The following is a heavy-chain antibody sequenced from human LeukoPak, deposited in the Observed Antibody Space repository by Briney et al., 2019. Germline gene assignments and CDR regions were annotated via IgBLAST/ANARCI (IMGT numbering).Heavy chain of an antibody. CDR2: IYHSGST. D-gene: IGHD3-9*01. V-gene: IGHV4-38-2*02. Sequence: SETLSLTCTVSGYSISSGYYWGWIRQPPRKGLEWIGSIYHSGSTYYNPSLKSRVTISVDTSKNQFSLKLSSVTAADTAVYYCARAVLRYFDWLSPFDYWGQGTLVTVSS. CDR1: GYSISSGYY. J-gene: IGHJ4*02. CDR3: ARAVLRYFDWLSPFDY.